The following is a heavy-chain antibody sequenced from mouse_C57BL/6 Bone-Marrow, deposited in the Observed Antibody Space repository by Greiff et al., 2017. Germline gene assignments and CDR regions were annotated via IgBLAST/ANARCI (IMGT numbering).Heavy chain of an antibody. Sequence: QVQLQQPGAELVMPGASVKLSCKASGYTFTSYWMHWVKQRPGQGLEWIGEIDPSDSYTNYNQKFKGKSTLTVDKSSSTAYMQLSSLTSEDSAVXYCARGDSYYYGSSAVSYWGQGTLVTVSA. CDR2: IDPSDSYT. J-gene: IGHJ3*01. CDR1: GYTFTSYW. CDR3: ARGDSYYYGSSAVSY. V-gene: IGHV1-69*01. D-gene: IGHD1-1*01.